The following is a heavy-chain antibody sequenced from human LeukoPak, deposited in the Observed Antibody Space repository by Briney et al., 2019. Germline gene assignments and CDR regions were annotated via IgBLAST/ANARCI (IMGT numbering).Heavy chain of an antibody. CDR2: ISSSGST. Sequence: SETLSLTCTVSGDSISSGDYYWGWIRQPAGKGLEWIVRISSSGSTYYNPSLKSRVTISVDTSKNQFSLKLSSVTAADTAVYYCARHKPLWFGELFFDYWGQGTLVTVSS. CDR1: GDSISSGDYY. D-gene: IGHD3-10*01. J-gene: IGHJ4*02. CDR3: ARHKPLWFGELFFDY. V-gene: IGHV4-39*01.